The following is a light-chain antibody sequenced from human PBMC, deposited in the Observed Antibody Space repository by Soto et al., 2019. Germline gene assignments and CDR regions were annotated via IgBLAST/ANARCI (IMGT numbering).Light chain of an antibody. CDR3: QQYNSYLYT. CDR2: NAS. Sequence: DIQMTQSPSTLSASVGDRVTITCRASQSISSWLAWYQQKPGKAPKLLIYNASSLESGVPSRFSGSGSGTEFTLTISSLQPYDFATYYCQQYNSYLYTFGSGSKLEIK. J-gene: IGKJ2*01. CDR1: QSISSW. V-gene: IGKV1-5*01.